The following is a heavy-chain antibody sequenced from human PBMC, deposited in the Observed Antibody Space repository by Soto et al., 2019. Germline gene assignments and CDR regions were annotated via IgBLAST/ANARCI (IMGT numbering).Heavy chain of an antibody. J-gene: IGHJ4*01. V-gene: IGHV4-34*01. CDR1: CESFGGFY. Sequence: XETLSLTLVVYCESFGGFYWSWVRQSPGKGLEWIGEISQTETTAYSPSLKSRVSISADTSKKQFSLTLTSVTAADTAVYYCVHSPNVAVDYWGQGTLVTVSS. CDR3: VHSPNVAVDY. CDR2: ISQTETT. D-gene: IGHD2-15*01.